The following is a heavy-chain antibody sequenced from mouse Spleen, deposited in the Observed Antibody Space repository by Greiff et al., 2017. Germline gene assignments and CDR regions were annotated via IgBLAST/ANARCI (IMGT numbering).Heavy chain of an antibody. CDR1: GYAFSSSW. J-gene: IGHJ3*01. CDR3: ARPPAGAQFAY. V-gene: IGHV1-82*01. CDR2: IYPGDGDT. D-gene: IGHD3-1*01. Sequence: QVQLQQSGPELVKPGASVKISCKASGYAFSSSWMNWVKQRPGKGLEWIGRIYPGDGDTNYNGKFKGKATLTADKSSSTAYMQLSSLTSEDSAVYFCARPPAGAQFAYWGQGTLVTVSA.